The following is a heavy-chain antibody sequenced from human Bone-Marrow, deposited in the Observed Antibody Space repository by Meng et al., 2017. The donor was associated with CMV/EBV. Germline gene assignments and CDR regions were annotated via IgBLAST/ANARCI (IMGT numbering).Heavy chain of an antibody. CDR1: GFTFSSYA. J-gene: IGHJ4*02. CDR3: ARGRGIVGTIVQYYFDY. Sequence: GESLRISCAASGFTFSSYAMNWVRQAPGKGLEWVSSITSGSSYIYYADSVKGRFTVSRDNARNPLYLQMNSLRAEDTAVYYCARGRGIVGTIVQYYFDYWGQGTLVTVSS. D-gene: IGHD1-26*01. CDR2: ITSGSSYI. V-gene: IGHV3-21*01.